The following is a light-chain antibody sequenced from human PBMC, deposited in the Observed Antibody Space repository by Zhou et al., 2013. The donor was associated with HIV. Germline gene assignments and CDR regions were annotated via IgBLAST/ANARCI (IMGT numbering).Light chain of an antibody. V-gene: IGKV1-33*01. CDR2: DAS. J-gene: IGKJ1*01. Sequence: DVQMTQSPSSLSASLGDRVTITCQTSQDIRNYLDWYQQIPGKAPKLLIHDASNLETGVPSRFSGSGSGTDFTLTISSLQPEDFATYYCLQTNSFPWTFGPGTKVDI. CDR3: LQTNSFPWT. CDR1: QDIRNY.